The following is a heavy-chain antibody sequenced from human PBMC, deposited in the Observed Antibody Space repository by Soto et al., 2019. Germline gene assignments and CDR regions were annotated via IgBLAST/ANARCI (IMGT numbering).Heavy chain of an antibody. J-gene: IGHJ5*02. CDR1: GYTFTSYG. V-gene: IGHV1-18*01. CDR3: ARVGIVVVAATTNWFDP. D-gene: IGHD2-15*01. CDR2: ISAYNGNT. Sequence: QVQLVQSGAEVKKPGASVKVSCKASGYTFTSYGISWVRQAPGQGLEWMGWISAYNGNTNYAQKLQGRVTMTSYTSTSTAYMELRSLRSDDTAVCYCARVGIVVVAATTNWFDPWGQGTLVTVSS.